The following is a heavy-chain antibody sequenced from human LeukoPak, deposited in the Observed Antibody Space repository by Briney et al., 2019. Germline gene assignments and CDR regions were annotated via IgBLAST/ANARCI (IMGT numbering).Heavy chain of an antibody. CDR3: AKGGPEASAGLSWFDP. D-gene: IGHD1-14*01. Sequence: GGSLRLSCAASGFTFSSYGMHWVRQAPGKGLEWVAFIRYDGSNKYYADSVKGRFTISRDNSKNTLYLQMNSLRAEDTAVYYCAKGGPEASAGLSWFDPWGQGTLVTVSS. CDR2: IRYDGSNK. J-gene: IGHJ5*02. CDR1: GFTFSSYG. V-gene: IGHV3-30*02.